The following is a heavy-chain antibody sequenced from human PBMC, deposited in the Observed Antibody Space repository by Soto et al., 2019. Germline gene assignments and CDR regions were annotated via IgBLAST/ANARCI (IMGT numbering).Heavy chain of an antibody. CDR3: AENVLTGYGGNSSCAADP. V-gene: IGHV3-23*01. CDR2: ICTGGVSR. D-gene: IGHD2-2*01. CDR1: GFTFSGSG. Sequence: WGSLRLSCAASGFTFSGSGMTWVRQAPGKGLEWVSGICTGGVSRDYAYSVKGRFTISRDNSQNTLNLQLSSLRDTDIAVYDCAENVLTGYGGNSSCAADPWGQGTVV. J-gene: IGHJ5*02.